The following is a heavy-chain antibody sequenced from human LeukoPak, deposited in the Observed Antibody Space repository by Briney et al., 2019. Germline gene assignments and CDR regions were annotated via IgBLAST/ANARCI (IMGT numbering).Heavy chain of an antibody. V-gene: IGHV3-74*01. CDR3: AKAPNAYYYASGSCYRGHYYYYGMDV. D-gene: IGHD3-10*01. CDR1: GFTFSNYW. CDR2: INCDGSST. Sequence: GGSLRLSCAASGFTFSNYWMHWVLQAPGEGLVWVSRINCDGSSTNYADSVKGRFTISRDNAKTTLYLKMNSLRAEDTAVYYCAKAPNAYYYASGSCYRGHYYYYGMDVWGQGTMVTVSS. J-gene: IGHJ6*02.